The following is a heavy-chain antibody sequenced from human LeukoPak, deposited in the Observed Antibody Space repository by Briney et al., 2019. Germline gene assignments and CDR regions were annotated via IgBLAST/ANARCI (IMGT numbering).Heavy chain of an antibody. D-gene: IGHD1-14*01. CDR2: IYTSGST. Sequence: SETLSLTCMVSGGSISSYYWSWIRQPAGKGLEWIGRIYTSGSTNYNPSLTSRVTMSVDTSKNQSSLKLSSVTAADTAVYYCARGGKTVFDYWGQGTLVTVSS. J-gene: IGHJ4*02. CDR1: GGSISSYY. CDR3: ARGGKTVFDY. V-gene: IGHV4-4*07.